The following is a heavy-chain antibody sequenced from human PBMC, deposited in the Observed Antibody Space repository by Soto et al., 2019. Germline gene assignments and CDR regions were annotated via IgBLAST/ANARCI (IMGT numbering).Heavy chain of an antibody. CDR1: GFTFSSYD. CDR2: ISHDGSGE. V-gene: IGHV3-30*03. D-gene: IGHD5-18*01. J-gene: IGHJ4*02. CDR3: AFPQYNYGPFDY. Sequence: QVQLVESGGGVVQPGRSLRLSCAASGFTFSSYDMHWVRQAPGKGLEWVTFISHDGSGEDYADSVKGRFTISRDNSKSTVYLQMNSLRAEDTGIYYCAFPQYNYGPFDYWGRGTLATVSS.